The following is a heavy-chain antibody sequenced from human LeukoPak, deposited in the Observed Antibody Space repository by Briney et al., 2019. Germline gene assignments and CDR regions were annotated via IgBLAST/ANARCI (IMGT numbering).Heavy chain of an antibody. D-gene: IGHD5-24*01. J-gene: IGHJ6*02. CDR3: ARDRATNYYYGMDV. V-gene: IGHV4-4*07. CDR1: GGSISSYY. CDR2: IYTSGST. Sequence: SETLSLTCTVSGGSISSYYWSWIRRPAGKGLEWIGRIYTSGSTNYNPSLKSRVTMSVDTSKNQFSLKLSSVTAADTAVYYCARDRATNYYYGMDVWGQGTTVTVSS.